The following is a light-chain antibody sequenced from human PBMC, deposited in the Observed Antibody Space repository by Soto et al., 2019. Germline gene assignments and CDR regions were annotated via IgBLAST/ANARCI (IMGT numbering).Light chain of an antibody. Sequence: ETVMTQSPATLSVSPGEIATLSCRASQNLNNKLAWYQQKPGQGPRLLIYDASTRASGIPARFSGSGSGTDFTLTISSLQSEDFAIYCCQQYNSWPLTFGGGTKVEI. CDR3: QQYNSWPLT. CDR2: DAS. J-gene: IGKJ4*01. V-gene: IGKV3-15*01. CDR1: QNLNNK.